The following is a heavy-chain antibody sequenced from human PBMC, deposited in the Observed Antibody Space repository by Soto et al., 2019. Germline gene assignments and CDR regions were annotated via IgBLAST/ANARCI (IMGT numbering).Heavy chain of an antibody. Sequence: GGSLRLSCAASGFTFSSYAMSWVRQAPGKGLEWVSAISGSGGSTYYADSVKGRFTISRDNSKNTLYLQMNSLRAEDMAVYYCAKTLYGSGSYFDYWGQGTLVTVSS. CDR1: GFTFSSYA. CDR2: ISGSGGST. V-gene: IGHV3-23*01. J-gene: IGHJ4*02. CDR3: AKTLYGSGSYFDY. D-gene: IGHD3-10*01.